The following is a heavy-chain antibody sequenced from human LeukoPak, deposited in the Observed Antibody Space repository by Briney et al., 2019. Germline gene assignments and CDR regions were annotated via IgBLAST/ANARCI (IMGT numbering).Heavy chain of an antibody. Sequence: PGGSLRLSCAASGVTFSSYAMHWVRQAPGKGLEWVAVISYDGSNKYCADSVKGRFTISRDNSKCTLYLQMNSLRAGDTAVYYCVKVSDNFQFDYWGQGTLVTVSS. D-gene: IGHD1-1*01. CDR1: GVTFSSYA. V-gene: IGHV3-30*18. CDR3: VKVSDNFQFDY. J-gene: IGHJ4*02. CDR2: ISYDGSNK.